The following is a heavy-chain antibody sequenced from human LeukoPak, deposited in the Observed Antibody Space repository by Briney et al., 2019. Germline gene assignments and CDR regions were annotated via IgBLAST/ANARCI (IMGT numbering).Heavy chain of an antibody. J-gene: IGHJ4*02. V-gene: IGHV3-20*04. CDR3: ARAEYYDFWSGLFDY. CDR2: INWNGGST. D-gene: IGHD3-3*01. Sequence: PGGSLRLSCAASGFTFDDYGMSWVRQAPGKGLEWVSGINWNGGSTGYADSVKGRFTISRDNAENSLYLQMNSLRAEDTALYYCARAEYYDFWSGLFDYWGQGTLVTVSS. CDR1: GFTFDDYG.